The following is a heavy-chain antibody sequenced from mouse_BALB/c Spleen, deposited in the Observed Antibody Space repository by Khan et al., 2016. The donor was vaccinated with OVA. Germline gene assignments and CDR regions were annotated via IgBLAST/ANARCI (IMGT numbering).Heavy chain of an antibody. CDR2: IDTANGNT. CDR1: GFNIEDTY. J-gene: IGHJ4*01. D-gene: IGHD1-1*02. Sequence: VQLKESGAELVKPGASVKLSCTASGFNIEDTYIHWVMQRPEQGLEWIGRIDTANGNTKYDPKFQGKATITADTSSNTAYLQLSSLTSEDTAVYYCARGGWSYTMDYWGQGTSVTVSS. V-gene: IGHV14-3*02. CDR3: ARGGWSYTMDY.